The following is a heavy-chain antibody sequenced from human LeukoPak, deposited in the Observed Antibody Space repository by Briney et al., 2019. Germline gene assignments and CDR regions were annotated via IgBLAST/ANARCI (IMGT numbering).Heavy chain of an antibody. CDR1: GGPFNGYY. V-gene: IGHV4-34*01. CDR3: ARGVRGEMATRSVADY. D-gene: IGHD5-24*01. J-gene: IGHJ4*02. Sequence: KPSETLSLTCAVYGGPFNGYYWSWIRRPPGKGLEWIGEINHSGSTNYNPSLKRRITISVKTSKNHYMLQLSSVTAADTAVYSCARGVRGEMATRSVADYWGQGTLVTVSS. CDR2: INHSGST.